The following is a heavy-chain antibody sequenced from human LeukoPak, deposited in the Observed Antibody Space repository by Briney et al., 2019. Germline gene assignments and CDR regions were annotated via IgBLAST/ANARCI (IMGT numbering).Heavy chain of an antibody. CDR2: INPNSGGT. Sequence: ASVKVSCKASGYTFTGYYIHWVRQAPGQGLEWMGWINPNSGGTNYAQKFQGRVTMTRDTSISTAYMELSRLRSDDTAVYYCARAVYNWNVPDAFDIWGQGTMVTVSS. CDR1: GYTFTGYY. V-gene: IGHV1-2*02. CDR3: ARAVYNWNVPDAFDI. D-gene: IGHD1-1*01. J-gene: IGHJ3*02.